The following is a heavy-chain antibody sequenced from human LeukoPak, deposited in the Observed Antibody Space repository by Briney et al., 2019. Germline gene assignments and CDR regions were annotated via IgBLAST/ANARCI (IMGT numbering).Heavy chain of an antibody. V-gene: IGHV3-74*01. CDR2: INSDGSST. CDR3: ARGTGYSVFDY. Sequence: GGSLRLSCAASGFTFSSYWMNSVRQAPGKGLVWVSRINSDGSSTSYADSVKGRFTISRDNAKNTLYLQMNSLRGEDTAVYYCARGTGYSVFDYWGQGTLVTVSS. J-gene: IGHJ4*02. D-gene: IGHD5-24*01. CDR1: GFTFSSYW.